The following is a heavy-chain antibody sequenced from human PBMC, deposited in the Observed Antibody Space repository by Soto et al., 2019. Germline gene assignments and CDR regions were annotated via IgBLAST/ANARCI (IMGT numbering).Heavy chain of an antibody. V-gene: IGHV3-30*18. Sequence: QVQLVESGGGVVQPGRSLRLSCAASGFTFSSYGMHWVRQAPGKGLEWVAVISYDGSNKYYADSVKGRFTISRDNSKNTLYLQMNSLRAEDTAVYYCAKGALFNYVWGLHTPNWFDPWGQGTLVTVSS. J-gene: IGHJ5*02. CDR3: AKGALFNYVWGLHTPNWFDP. CDR1: GFTFSSYG. CDR2: ISYDGSNK. D-gene: IGHD3-16*01.